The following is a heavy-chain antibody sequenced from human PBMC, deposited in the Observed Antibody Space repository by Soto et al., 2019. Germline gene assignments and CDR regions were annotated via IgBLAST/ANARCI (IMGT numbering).Heavy chain of an antibody. CDR2: INHSGST. CDR1: GGSFSGYY. Sequence: SETLSLTCAVYGGSFSGYYWSWIRQPPGKGLEWIGGINHSGSTNYNPSLKTRVTISLDTSKSQFSLKLNSVTAADSAVYFCARLEGLATISYYFDFWGQGALVTVSS. V-gene: IGHV4-34*01. J-gene: IGHJ4*02. D-gene: IGHD3-9*01. CDR3: ARLEGLATISYYFDF.